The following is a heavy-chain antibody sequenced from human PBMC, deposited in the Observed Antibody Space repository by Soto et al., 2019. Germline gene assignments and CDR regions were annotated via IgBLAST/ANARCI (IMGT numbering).Heavy chain of an antibody. CDR1: ESSVSSNSAA. D-gene: IGHD6-13*01. J-gene: IGHJ5*02. V-gene: IGHV6-1*01. CDR2: TYYRSKWYN. Sequence: PSQTLILSCAVSESSVSSNSAAWQCIRQSPSRGLEWLGRTYYRSKWYNDYAVSVKSRITINPDTSTNQFSLQLNSVTPEDPAVYYCARGYNWFDPWVQGTLVTGSS. CDR3: ARGYNWFDP.